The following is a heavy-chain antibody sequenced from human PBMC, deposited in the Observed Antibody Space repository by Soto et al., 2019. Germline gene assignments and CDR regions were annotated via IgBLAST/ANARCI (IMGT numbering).Heavy chain of an antibody. Sequence: EVQLVESGGGLVQPGGSLKLSCAASGFTFSGSAMHWVRQASGQGLESLGRVRNRANNYATAYAASVKGRFTISRDDSKNTTYLQMNSLKTEDTAVYYCTRRDIDSSKGWFDPWGQGTLVTVSP. J-gene: IGHJ5*02. CDR1: GFTFSGSA. CDR3: TRRDIDSSKGWFDP. V-gene: IGHV3-73*02. D-gene: IGHD3-9*01. CDR2: VRNRANNYAT.